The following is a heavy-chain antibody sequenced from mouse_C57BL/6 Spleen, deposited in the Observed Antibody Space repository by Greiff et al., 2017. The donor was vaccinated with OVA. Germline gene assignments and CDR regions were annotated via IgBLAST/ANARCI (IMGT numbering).Heavy chain of an antibody. CDR3: ARIANPNNYVDY. J-gene: IGHJ2*01. Sequence: QVTLKVSGPGILQPSQTLSLTCSFSGFSLSTFGMGVGWIRPPSGKGLEWLARIWWGDDKYSNPALKRRLTISKDTSKIQVFLKIAKVDTADTATYYCARIANPNNYVDYWGQGTTLTVAS. V-gene: IGHV8-8*01. CDR2: IWWGDDK. D-gene: IGHD4-1*01. CDR1: GFSLSTFGMG.